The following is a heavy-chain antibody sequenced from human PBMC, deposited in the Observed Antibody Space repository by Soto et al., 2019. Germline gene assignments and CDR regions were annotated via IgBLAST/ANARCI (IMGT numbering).Heavy chain of an antibody. Sequence: GGSLRLSCAASGFTFSSYGMHWVRQAPGKGLEWVAVISYDGSNKYYADSVKGRFTISRDNSKNTLYLQMNSLRAEDTAVYYCAKGPPYYYDSSALAYWGQGTPVTVSS. CDR1: GFTFSSYG. CDR3: AKGPPYYYDSSALAY. D-gene: IGHD3-22*01. J-gene: IGHJ4*02. V-gene: IGHV3-30*18. CDR2: ISYDGSNK.